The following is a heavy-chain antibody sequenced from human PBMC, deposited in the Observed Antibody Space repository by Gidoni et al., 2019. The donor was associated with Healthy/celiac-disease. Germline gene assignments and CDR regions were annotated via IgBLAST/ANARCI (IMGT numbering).Heavy chain of an antibody. Sequence: QVQLVESGGGVVQPGRSLRLSCAASGFTFSSYGMHWVRQAPGKGLEWVAVIWYDGSNKYYADSVKGRFTISRDNSKNTLYLQMNSLRAEDTAVYYCARDYEQQLVLGYWGQGTLVTVSS. CDR1: GFTFSSYG. V-gene: IGHV3-33*08. CDR3: ARDYEQQLVLGY. CDR2: IWYDGSNK. J-gene: IGHJ4*02. D-gene: IGHD6-13*01.